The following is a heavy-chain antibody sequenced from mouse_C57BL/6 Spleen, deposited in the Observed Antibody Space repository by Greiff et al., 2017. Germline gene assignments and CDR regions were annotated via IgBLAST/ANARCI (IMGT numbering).Heavy chain of an antibody. V-gene: IGHV5-9-1*02. CDR3: TREGDGYDPYYAMDY. CDR2: ISSGGDYI. CDR1: GFTFSSYA. Sequence: EVKVVESGEGLVKPGGSLKLSCAASGFTFSSYAMSWVRQTPEKRLEWVAYISSGGDYIYYADTVKGRFTISRDNARNTLYLQMSSLKSEDTAMYYCTREGDGYDPYYAMDYWGQGTSVTVSS. J-gene: IGHJ4*01. D-gene: IGHD2-2*01.